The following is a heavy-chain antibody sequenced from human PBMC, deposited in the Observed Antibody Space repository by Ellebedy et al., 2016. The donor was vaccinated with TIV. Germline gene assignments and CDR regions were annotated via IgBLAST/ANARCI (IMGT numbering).Heavy chain of an antibody. CDR3: ERDPPRTGDSYFDL. V-gene: IGHV1-2*02. CDR1: GYTFSGYY. Sequence: ASVKVSCKASGYTFSGYYVHWVRQAPGQGLEWMGWINPNNSDTNYAQKFQGRVTMTRDTSISTAYMDLSRLRSDDTAVYYCERDPPRTGDSYFDLWGRGTLVTVSS. J-gene: IGHJ2*01. D-gene: IGHD7-27*01. CDR2: INPNNSDT.